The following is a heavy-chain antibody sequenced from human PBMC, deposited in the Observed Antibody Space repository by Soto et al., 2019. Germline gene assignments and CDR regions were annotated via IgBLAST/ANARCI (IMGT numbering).Heavy chain of an antibody. J-gene: IGHJ2*01. CDR2: TYYRSKWHN. CDR1: GDSVSSASAT. CDR3: ARDGSGYQWYFDV. D-gene: IGHD5-12*01. V-gene: IGHV6-1*01. Sequence: QVQLQQSGPGLVKPSQTLSLICAISGDSVSSASATWSWIRQSPSGRLEWLGRTYYRSKWHNDYAVSAKSRISIIPDTSMNQLSLQLSSVTLEDTAVYFCARDGSGYQWYFDVWGRGSLVTVSS.